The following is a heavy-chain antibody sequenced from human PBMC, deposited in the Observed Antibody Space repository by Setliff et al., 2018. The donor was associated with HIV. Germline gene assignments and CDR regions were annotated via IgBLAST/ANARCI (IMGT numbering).Heavy chain of an antibody. D-gene: IGHD2-21*02. Sequence: SETLSLTCSVSGVTISSHFWTWIRQPAGKGLEWIGRAYTGGSTNYNPSLKSRVTLSLDTSKNQFSLELTSVTAADTAVYYCARHDCGGDCSINWFDPWGQGTLVTVSS. J-gene: IGHJ5*02. CDR3: ARHDCGGDCSINWFDP. CDR2: AYTGGST. CDR1: GVTISSHF. V-gene: IGHV4-4*07.